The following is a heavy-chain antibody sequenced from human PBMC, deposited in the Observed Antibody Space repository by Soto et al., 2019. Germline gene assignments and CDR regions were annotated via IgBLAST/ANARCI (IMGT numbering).Heavy chain of an antibody. J-gene: IGHJ4*02. D-gene: IGHD2-2*01. Sequence: QVQLQQWGAGLLKPSETLSLTCAVYGGSFSGYYWTWIRQSPEKGLEWIGEGNHSGTTYYNPSRKARVTISVHTPQSQFSLRMGSVTAADTAVYYCARGIGYCSSINCYSSRRLRFDSWGQGTLVTVSS. CDR2: GNHSGTT. CDR1: GGSFSGYY. CDR3: ARGIGYCSSINCYSSRRLRFDS. V-gene: IGHV4-34*01.